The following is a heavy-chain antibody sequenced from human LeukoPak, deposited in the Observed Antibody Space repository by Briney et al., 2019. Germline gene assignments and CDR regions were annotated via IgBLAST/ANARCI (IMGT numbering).Heavy chain of an antibody. CDR1: GYTFTCYY. CDR2: INPNSGGT. CDR3: AIGTSYDILTGPIPGFDY. Sequence: ASVKVSCKASGYTFTCYYMHWVRQAPGQGLEWMGWINPNSGGTNYAQKFQGWVTMTRDTSISTAYMELSRLRSDDTAVYYCAIGTSYDILTGPIPGFDYWGQGTLVTVSS. V-gene: IGHV1-2*04. J-gene: IGHJ4*02. D-gene: IGHD3-9*01.